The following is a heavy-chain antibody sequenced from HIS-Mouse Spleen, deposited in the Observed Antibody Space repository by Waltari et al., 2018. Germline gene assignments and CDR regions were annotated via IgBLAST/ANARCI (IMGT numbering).Heavy chain of an antibody. V-gene: IGHV3-23*01. CDR2: ISGSGGST. J-gene: IGHJ4*02. Sequence: EVQLLESGGGLVQPGGSLRLSCAASGFTFSSYAMSWLRQAPGKGRECVSAISGSGGSTYYADSVKGRFTISRDNSKNTLYLQMNSLRAEDTAVYYCAKDRHSSGWYGFDYWGQGTLVTVSS. D-gene: IGHD6-19*01. CDR1: GFTFSSYA. CDR3: AKDRHSSGWYGFDY.